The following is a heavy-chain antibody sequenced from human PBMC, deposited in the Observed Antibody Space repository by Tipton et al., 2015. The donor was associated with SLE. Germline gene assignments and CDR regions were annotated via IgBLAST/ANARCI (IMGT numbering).Heavy chain of an antibody. CDR2: IYSSGST. Sequence: TLSLTCTVSGGSISSYYWSWIRQPPGGGLEWIGYIYSSGSTAYNPSLKSRVTISVDTSKNQFSLKLSSVTAADTAVYYCARTPGGVQGQIGWYFDLWGRGTLVTVSS. J-gene: IGHJ2*01. D-gene: IGHD3-10*01. CDR1: GGSISSYY. V-gene: IGHV4-59*01. CDR3: ARTPGGVQGQIGWYFDL.